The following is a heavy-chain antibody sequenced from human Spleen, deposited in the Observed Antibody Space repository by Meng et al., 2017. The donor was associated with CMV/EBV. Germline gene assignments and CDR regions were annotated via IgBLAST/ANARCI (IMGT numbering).Heavy chain of an antibody. CDR1: GFSFSRFA. Sequence: CTGSGFSFSRFAIHWVRQAPGKGLEWVAVTTFDGSKKLYADSVKGRFTISRDISKNTLYLQMNSLRVEDTAVYYCVRVIMEWINYFDNWGQGTLVTVSS. V-gene: IGHV3-30*19. J-gene: IGHJ4*02. CDR2: TTFDGSKK. CDR3: VRVIMEWINYFDN. D-gene: IGHD3-3*01.